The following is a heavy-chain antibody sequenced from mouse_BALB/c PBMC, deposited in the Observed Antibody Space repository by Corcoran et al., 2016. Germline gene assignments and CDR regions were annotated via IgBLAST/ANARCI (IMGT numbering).Heavy chain of an antibody. D-gene: IGHD2-1*01. CDR3: ARGGNYWYFDV. Sequence: QIQLVQSGPELKKPGETVKISCKASGYTFTNYGMNWVKQAPGKGLKWMGWINTYTGEPTYADDFKGRFAFSLETSASTAYLQINNLKNEDTATYFYARGGNYWYFDVWGAGTTVTVSS. V-gene: IGHV9-3-1*01. CDR2: INTYTGEP. CDR1: GYTFTNYG. J-gene: IGHJ1*01.